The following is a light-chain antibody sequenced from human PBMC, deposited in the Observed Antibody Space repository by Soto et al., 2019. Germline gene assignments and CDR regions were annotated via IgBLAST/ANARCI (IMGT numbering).Light chain of an antibody. CDR1: SSNIGAGNE. CDR2: GNT. CDR3: QSYDSSLSGVV. V-gene: IGLV1-40*01. Sequence: QTVVTQPPSVSGAPGQRVTISCTGSSSNIGAGNEVHWYQQLPGTAPKLLIYGNTNRPSGVPDRFSGSKSGTSASLAITGLQAEDEADYYCQSYDSSLSGVVFGGGTKLTVL. J-gene: IGLJ2*01.